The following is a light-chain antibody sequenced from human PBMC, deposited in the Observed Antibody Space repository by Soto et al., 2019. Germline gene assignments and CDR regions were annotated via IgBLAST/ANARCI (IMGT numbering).Light chain of an antibody. CDR2: AAS. CDR3: QQSYSTPYT. V-gene: IGKV1-39*01. Sequence: DIQMTQSPSSLSASVGDRVTITCRASQSISSYLNWYQQKPGKAPKLLIYAASSLQSGVPSRFSGSGSGTAFTLTISSLQPEDFATYYCQQSYSTPYTFGQGTKLELK. CDR1: QSISSY. J-gene: IGKJ2*01.